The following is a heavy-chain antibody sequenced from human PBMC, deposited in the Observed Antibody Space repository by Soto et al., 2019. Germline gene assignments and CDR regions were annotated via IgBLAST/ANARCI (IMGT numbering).Heavy chain of an antibody. J-gene: IGHJ4*02. CDR1: GFTFSSYW. Sequence: EVQLVESGGGLVQPGGSLRLSCAASGFTFSSYWMSWVRQAPGKGLEWVANIKQDGSEKYYVDSVKGRFTISRDNAKNSLYLQMNGLRAEDTAVYYCARGRSSRWGHFDYWGQGTLVTVSS. CDR3: ARGRSSRWGHFDY. CDR2: IKQDGSEK. V-gene: IGHV3-7*01. D-gene: IGHD6-13*01.